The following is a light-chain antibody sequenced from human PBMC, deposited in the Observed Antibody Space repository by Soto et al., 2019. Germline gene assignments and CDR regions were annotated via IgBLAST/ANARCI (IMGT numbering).Light chain of an antibody. Sequence: EIVLTQSPGTLSLSPGERATLSCRASQSVSSTYLAWYQQKPGQAPRVLIYGASSRATGIPDRFSGSGSGTDFTLTISRLEPEDFALYYCQQYGSSPLTFGPGTKVDIK. CDR3: QQYGSSPLT. CDR1: QSVSSTY. CDR2: GAS. J-gene: IGKJ3*01. V-gene: IGKV3-20*01.